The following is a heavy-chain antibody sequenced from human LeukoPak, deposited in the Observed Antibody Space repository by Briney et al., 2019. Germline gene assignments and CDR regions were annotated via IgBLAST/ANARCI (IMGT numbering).Heavy chain of an antibody. CDR1: GFTFSNYA. CDR2: ISAGGDNT. J-gene: IGHJ4*02. D-gene: IGHD3-3*01. V-gene: IGHV3-23*01. Sequence: PGGSLRLSCAASGFTFSNYAMNWVRQAPGKGLEWVSVISAGGDNTYYAGSVKGRFTISRDNLKNTLYLQMNNLRAEDTAVYFCAKITTSQYDFLSGYYDYRSYYIDYWGQGTLVTVSS. CDR3: AKITTSQYDFLSGYYDYRSYYIDY.